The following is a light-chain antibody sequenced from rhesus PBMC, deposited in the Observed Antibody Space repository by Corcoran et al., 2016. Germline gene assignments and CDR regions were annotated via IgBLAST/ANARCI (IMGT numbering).Light chain of an antibody. CDR2: FAS. J-gene: IGKJ4*01. V-gene: IGKV1-25*02. CDR1: QGISYF. Sequence: DIQMTQSPSSLSASVGDRVTITCRASQGISYFLAWYQQKPGEAPKLLIYFASGLQSGIPSRFSGSGSGTDFTLTISSLKSEDFATYYCQHYYSSPPTFGGGTRVELK. CDR3: QHYYSSPPT.